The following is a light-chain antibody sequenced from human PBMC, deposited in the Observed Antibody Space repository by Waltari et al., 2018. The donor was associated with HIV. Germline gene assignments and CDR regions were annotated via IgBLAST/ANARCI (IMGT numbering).Light chain of an antibody. J-gene: IGKJ1*01. V-gene: IGKV4-1*01. CDR3: QQYYSTPQT. CDR2: WAS. CDR1: QMVIDSSNNKND. Sequence: DIVMTQSPDSLAVSLGERATIHCKSSQMVIDSSNNKNDLSWYQQKPGQTSKMLIYWASTPESGVPDRFSGSGSGTDFTLTISSLQAEDVAVYYCQQYYSTPQTFGQGTKVEIK.